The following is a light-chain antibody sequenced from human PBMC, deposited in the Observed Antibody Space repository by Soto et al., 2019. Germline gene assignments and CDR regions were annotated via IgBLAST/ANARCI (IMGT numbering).Light chain of an antibody. CDR3: QQYGSSSLT. V-gene: IGKV3-20*01. J-gene: IGKJ4*01. CDR1: QSVPSTY. Sequence: VLSQSPAILSLSPGERAPLSCRASQSVPSTYFAWYQQKAGQPPRLLISGTSSRATGIPDRFSGSGSGTDFTLTISRLEPEDFAVYYCQQYGSSSLTFGGGTKVDI. CDR2: GTS.